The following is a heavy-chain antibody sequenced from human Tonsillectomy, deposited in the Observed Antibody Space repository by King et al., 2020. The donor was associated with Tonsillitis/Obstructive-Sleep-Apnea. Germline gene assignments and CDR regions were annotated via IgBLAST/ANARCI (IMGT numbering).Heavy chain of an antibody. V-gene: IGHV5-51*01. CDR1: AYNFSTYW. D-gene: IGHD6-6*01. Sequence: VKLVESGAEVKKPGESLKISCEGSAYNFSTYWIGWVRQVPGKGLEWMGNIYPGDSDSRYNPSFRGQVTISADKSINTAYLQWISLKASDTAMYYCARRRQLDDSFDSWGQGTLITVSS. J-gene: IGHJ4*02. CDR2: IYPGDSDS. CDR3: ARRRQLDDSFDS.